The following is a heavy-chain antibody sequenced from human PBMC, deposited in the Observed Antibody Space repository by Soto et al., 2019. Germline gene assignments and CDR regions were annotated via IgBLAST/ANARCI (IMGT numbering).Heavy chain of an antibody. D-gene: IGHD2-15*01. CDR2: MNPNSGKT. CDR1: GYTFTGYD. V-gene: IGHV1-8*01. Sequence: ASVKVSFKGSGYTFTGYDTEGVRQATGQGPEWMGWMNPNSGKTGYAQKFQGRVTMTWNTSITTAYMELSGLRSEDTAVYYCARYDPVVRDAFDIWGQGTMVTVSS. CDR3: ARYDPVVRDAFDI. J-gene: IGHJ3*02.